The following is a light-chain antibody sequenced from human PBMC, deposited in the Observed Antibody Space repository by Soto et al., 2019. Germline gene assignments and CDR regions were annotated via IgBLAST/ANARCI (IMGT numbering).Light chain of an antibody. CDR2: AVT. CDR3: TSHSDSRPVV. CDR1: SSDIGLNNY. Sequence: QSVPTQPASVSGSPGQSITISCTGTSSDIGLNNYVSWYQQHPGKAPALIIYAVTYRPSGVSSRFSGSKSGDTASLTISGLRTEDEADYYRTSHSDSRPVVFGGGTKLTVL. V-gene: IGLV2-14*03. J-gene: IGLJ2*01.